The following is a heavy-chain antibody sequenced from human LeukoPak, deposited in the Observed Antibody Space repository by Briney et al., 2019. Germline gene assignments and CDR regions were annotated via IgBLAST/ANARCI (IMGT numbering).Heavy chain of an antibody. CDR3: ARWTDIVLVPAAGHYGMDV. V-gene: IGHV5-51*01. D-gene: IGHD2-2*01. Sequence: GESLKIPCKGSGYSLTNYWIGWVRPIPRKGLEWMVIIYPGDSDTRYSPSFQGKVTISADKCISTAYLQWSSLKASDTAMYYCARWTDIVLVPAAGHYGMDVWGQGTTVLVS. CDR2: IYPGDSDT. J-gene: IGHJ6*02. CDR1: GYSLTNYW.